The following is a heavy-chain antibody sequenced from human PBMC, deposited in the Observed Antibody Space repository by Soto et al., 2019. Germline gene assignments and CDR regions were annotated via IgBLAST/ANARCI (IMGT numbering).Heavy chain of an antibody. CDR1: GFTFSSYS. CDR3: ARHPERIAEVGWFDP. V-gene: IGHV3-48*01. D-gene: IGHD6-13*01. Sequence: GGSLRLSCAASGFTFSSYSMNWVRQAPGKGLEWVSYISSSSSTIYYADSVKGRFTISRDNAKNSLYLQMNSLRAEDTAVYYCARHPERIAEVGWFDPWGQGTLVTVSS. CDR2: ISSSSSTI. J-gene: IGHJ5*02.